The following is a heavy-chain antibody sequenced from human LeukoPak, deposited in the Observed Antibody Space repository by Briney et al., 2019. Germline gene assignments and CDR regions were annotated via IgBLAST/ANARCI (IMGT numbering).Heavy chain of an antibody. CDR2: MNPNSGNT. J-gene: IGHJ6*02. CDR3: ARTDIVVVPAARVETYYYYGMDV. V-gene: IGHV1-8*01. Sequence: ASVKVSCKASGYTFTSYDINWVRQATGQGLEWMGWMNPNSGNTGYAQKFQGRVTMTRNTSISTAYMELGSLRSEDTAVYYCARTDIVVVPAARVETYYYYGMDVWGQGTTVTVSS. CDR1: GYTFTSYD. D-gene: IGHD2-2*01.